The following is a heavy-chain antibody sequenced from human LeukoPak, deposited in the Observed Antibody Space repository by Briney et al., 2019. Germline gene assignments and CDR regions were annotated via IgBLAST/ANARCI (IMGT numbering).Heavy chain of an antibody. CDR3: VRDGYSYGFMLAFDI. V-gene: IGHV3-74*01. J-gene: IGHJ3*02. Sequence: QPGGSLRLSCAASGFTFSGYWMHWVRQAPGKGLVWVSRINSDGSSTSYADSVKGRFTISRDSAKITLYLQMNSLRAEDTAVYYCVRDGYSYGFMLAFDIWGLGTRVTVSS. D-gene: IGHD5-18*01. CDR2: INSDGSST. CDR1: GFTFSGYW.